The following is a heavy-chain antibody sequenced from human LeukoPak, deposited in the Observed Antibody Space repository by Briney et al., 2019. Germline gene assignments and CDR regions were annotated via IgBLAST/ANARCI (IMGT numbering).Heavy chain of an antibody. CDR1: GYTFTSYG. V-gene: IGHV1-18*01. CDR2: ISAYNGNT. D-gene: IGHD3-9*01. Sequence: ASVKVSCKASGYTFTSYGISWVRQAPGQGLEWMGWISAYNGNTNYAQKLQGRVTMTTDTSTSTAYMELRSLRSDDTAVYYCASLGVLRYFDWLPYTGYYFDYWGQGTLVTVSS. J-gene: IGHJ4*02. CDR3: ASLGVLRYFDWLPYTGYYFDY.